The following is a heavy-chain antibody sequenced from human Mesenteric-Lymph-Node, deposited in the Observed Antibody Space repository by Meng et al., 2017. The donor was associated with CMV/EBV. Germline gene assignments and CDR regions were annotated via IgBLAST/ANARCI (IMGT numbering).Heavy chain of an antibody. Sequence: GESLKISCAASGFTFSDYYMSWIRQAPGKGLEWVSYISSSGSTIYYAVSVKGRFTISRDNAKNSLYLQMNSLRAEDTAVYYCARDLDYGGNSGEGYWGQGALVTVSS. V-gene: IGHV3-11*04. CDR3: ARDLDYGGNSGEGY. CDR1: GFTFSDYY. J-gene: IGHJ4*02. CDR2: ISSSGSTI. D-gene: IGHD4-23*01.